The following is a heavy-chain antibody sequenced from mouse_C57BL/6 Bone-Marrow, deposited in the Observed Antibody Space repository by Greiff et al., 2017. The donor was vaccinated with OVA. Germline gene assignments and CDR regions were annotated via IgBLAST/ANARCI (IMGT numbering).Heavy chain of an antibody. CDR1: GYTFTDHT. V-gene: IGHV1-78*01. J-gene: IGHJ4*01. CDR2: IYPRDGST. CDR3: ARRVDYYAMDY. Sequence: QVQLQQSDAELVKPGASVKTSCKVSGYTFTDHTIHWMKQRPEQGLEWIGYIYPRDGSTKYNEKCKGKATLTADKSSSTAYMKLNSLTSAASAVYFFARRVDYYAMDYWGQGTSVTVSS. D-gene: IGHD1-1*01.